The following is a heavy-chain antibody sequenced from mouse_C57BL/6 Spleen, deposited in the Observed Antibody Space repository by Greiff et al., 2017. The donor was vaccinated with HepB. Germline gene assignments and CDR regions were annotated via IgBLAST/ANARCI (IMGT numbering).Heavy chain of an antibody. CDR1: GYTFTSYW. CDR3: ATYGYYLDYAMDY. Sequence: QVQLKQPGAELVKPGASVKVSCKASGYTFTSYWMHWVKQRPGQGLEWIGRIHPSDSDTNYNQKFKGKATLTVDKSSSTAYMQLSSLTSEDSAVYYCATYGYYLDYAMDYWGQGTSVTVSS. CDR2: IHPSDSDT. D-gene: IGHD2-3*01. J-gene: IGHJ4*01. V-gene: IGHV1-74*01.